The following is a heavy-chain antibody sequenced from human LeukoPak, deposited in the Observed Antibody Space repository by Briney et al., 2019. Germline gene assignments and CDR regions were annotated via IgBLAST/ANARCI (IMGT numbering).Heavy chain of an antibody. Sequence: PGGSLRLSCAASGFAFRTYAMSWVRQAPGKGLEWVSAISGSGGSTYYADSVKGRFTISRDNSKNTLYLQMNSLRAEDTAVYYCAKDRAVVVITELDYWGQGTLVTVSS. D-gene: IGHD3-22*01. J-gene: IGHJ4*02. CDR3: AKDRAVVVITELDY. CDR2: ISGSGGST. CDR1: GFAFRTYA. V-gene: IGHV3-23*01.